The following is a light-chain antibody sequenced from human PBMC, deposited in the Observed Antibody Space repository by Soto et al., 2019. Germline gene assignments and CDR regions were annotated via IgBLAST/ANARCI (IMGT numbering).Light chain of an antibody. CDR2: QAS. CDR3: QQYNTYST. Sequence: DIQMTQSPSTLSASVGDRVNITCRASQSIGDWLAWYQQKPGKAPKVLIYQASSLKSGVPSRFSGSRSGTEFTLTISSLQPDDFATYYCQQYNTYSTFGRGTKVEI. V-gene: IGKV1-5*03. CDR1: QSIGDW. J-gene: IGKJ1*01.